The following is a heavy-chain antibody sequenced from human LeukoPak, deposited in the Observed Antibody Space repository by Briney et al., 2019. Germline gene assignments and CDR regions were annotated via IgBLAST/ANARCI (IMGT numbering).Heavy chain of an antibody. V-gene: IGHV1-18*01. CDR3: ARDVGARSYDAFDI. Sequence: ASVKVSCKASGYTFTSYGISWVRQAPGQGLEWMGWISAYNGNTNYAQKLQGRVTMTTDTSTSTAYMELRSLRSDDTAVYYCARDVGARSYDAFDIWGQGTMVTVSS. J-gene: IGHJ3*02. CDR2: ISAYNGNT. CDR1: GYTFTSYG. D-gene: IGHD1-26*01.